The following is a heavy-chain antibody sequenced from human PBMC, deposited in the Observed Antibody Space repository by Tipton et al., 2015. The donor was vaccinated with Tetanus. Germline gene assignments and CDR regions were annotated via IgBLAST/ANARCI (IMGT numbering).Heavy chain of an antibody. CDR3: ASRGYSGRRQIEDY. V-gene: IGHV4-59*01. CDR2: IFYAGST. J-gene: IGHJ4*02. D-gene: IGHD5-12*01. Sequence: GLVKPSETLSLTCTVSGVSISSYYWSWIRQSPGKGLEWIGYIFYAGSTNSNPSLKSRVTISLDTSKNQFSLKLTSVTAADTDVYYCASRGYSGRRQIEDYWGQGTLVTVSS. CDR1: GVSISSYY.